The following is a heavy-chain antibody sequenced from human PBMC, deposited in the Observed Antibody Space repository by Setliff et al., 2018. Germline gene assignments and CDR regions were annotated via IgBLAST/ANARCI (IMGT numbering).Heavy chain of an antibody. CDR1: GGSFSVYY. CDR3: ARRYNCWSGYLDY. V-gene: IGHV4-34*01. D-gene: IGHD3-3*01. Sequence: PSETLSLTCAVYGGSFSVYYWSWIRQPPGKGLEWIGETNHSGSTHYNPSLKSRVTISVDTSKNQFSLKMGSVTAADTAVYYCARRYNCWSGYLDYWGQGTLVTVSS. J-gene: IGHJ4*02. CDR2: TNHSGST.